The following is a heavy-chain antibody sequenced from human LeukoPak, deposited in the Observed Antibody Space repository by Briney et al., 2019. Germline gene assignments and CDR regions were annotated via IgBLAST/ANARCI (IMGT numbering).Heavy chain of an antibody. Sequence: PGGSLRLSCAASGFTFSSYAMSWVRQAPGKGLEWVSAISGSGGSIYYADSVKGRFTISRDNAKNSLYLQMNSLRAEDTAVYYCARDVAAAGYPDYWGQGTLVTVSS. D-gene: IGHD6-13*01. J-gene: IGHJ4*02. V-gene: IGHV3-23*01. CDR1: GFTFSSYA. CDR3: ARDVAAAGYPDY. CDR2: ISGSGGSI.